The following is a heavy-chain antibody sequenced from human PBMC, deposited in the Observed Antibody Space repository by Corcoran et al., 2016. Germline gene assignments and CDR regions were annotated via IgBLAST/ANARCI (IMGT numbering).Heavy chain of an antibody. CDR2: ISSSSSTI. CDR1: GFTFSSYS. J-gene: IGHJ4*02. CDR3: ARGRGSYSSDY. Sequence: EVQLVESGGGLVQPGGSLRLSCAASGFTFSSYSMNWVRQAPGRGLDWVSYISSSSSTIYYADSVKGRFTISRENAKNSLYLQMNSLRAEDTAVYYCARGRGSYSSDYWGQGTLVTVSS. D-gene: IGHD1-26*01. V-gene: IGHV3-48*04.